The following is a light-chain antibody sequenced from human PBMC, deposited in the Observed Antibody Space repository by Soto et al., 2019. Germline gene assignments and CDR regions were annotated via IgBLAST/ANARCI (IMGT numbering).Light chain of an antibody. J-gene: IGLJ1*01. Sequence: QSVRTEAPSASGTPGQRVVVSCSVSSSNIGSNYVDWYQQLADTDPKLVIYRNNQRPSGVPDRSSGSKSGTSASLAISRLRSEDEADCYCAAWDDSLSGRYGFGTGTKVTVL. CDR1: SSNIGSNY. CDR2: RNN. V-gene: IGLV1-47*01. CDR3: AAWDDSLSGRYG.